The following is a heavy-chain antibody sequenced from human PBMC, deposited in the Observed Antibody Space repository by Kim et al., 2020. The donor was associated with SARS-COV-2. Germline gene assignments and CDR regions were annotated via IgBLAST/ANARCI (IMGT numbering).Heavy chain of an antibody. CDR2: IYYSGST. D-gene: IGHD3-10*01. Sequence: SETLSLTCTVSGGSVSSGSYYWSWIRQPPGKGLEWIGYIYYSGSTNYNPSLKSRVTISVDTSKNQFSLKLSSVTAADTAVYYCARFLTMDLYYFDYWGQGTLVTVSS. CDR1: GGSVSSGSYY. J-gene: IGHJ4*02. CDR3: ARFLTMDLYYFDY. V-gene: IGHV4-61*01.